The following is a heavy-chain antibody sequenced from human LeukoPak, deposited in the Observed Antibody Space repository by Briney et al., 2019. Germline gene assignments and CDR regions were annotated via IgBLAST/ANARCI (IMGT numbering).Heavy chain of an antibody. CDR1: GGSISSGGYY. D-gene: IGHD4-23*01. CDR3: ARSASTVVKVATTPFDY. CDR2: IYYSGST. Sequence: SQTLSLTCTVSGGSISSGGYYWSWIRQHPGKGLEWIGYIYYSGSTYYNPSLKSRVTISVDTSKNQFSLKLSSVTAADTAVYYWARSASTVVKVATTPFDYWGQGTLVTVSS. V-gene: IGHV4-31*03. J-gene: IGHJ4*02.